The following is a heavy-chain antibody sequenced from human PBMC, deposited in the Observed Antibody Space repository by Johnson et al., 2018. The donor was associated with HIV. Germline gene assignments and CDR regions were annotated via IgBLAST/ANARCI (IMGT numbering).Heavy chain of an antibody. CDR1: GFTFDTYG. CDR3: AKEVGWLVNNAFDI. D-gene: IGHD6-19*01. V-gene: IGHV3-23*04. Sequence: EVQLVESGGGVVRPGGSLRLSCAASGFTFDTYGMTWVRQSPGKGLEWVSAISGSGGSTYYADSVKGRFTISRDNSKNTLYLQMNSLRAEDTAVYYCAKEVGWLVNNAFDIWGQGTMVTVSS. CDR2: ISGSGGST. J-gene: IGHJ3*02.